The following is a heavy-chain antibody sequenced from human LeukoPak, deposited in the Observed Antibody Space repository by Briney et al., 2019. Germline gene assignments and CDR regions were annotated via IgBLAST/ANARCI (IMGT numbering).Heavy chain of an antibody. Sequence: GESLKISCKCSGYSFTSYWIGWVRQMPGKGLEWMGVIYPGDSDTRYSPSFQGQATISADKSISTAYLQWSSLKASDTAMYYCARPVDIVATSLGYWGQGTLVPVFS. V-gene: IGHV5-51*01. CDR2: IYPGDSDT. J-gene: IGHJ4*02. CDR1: GYSFTSYW. D-gene: IGHD5-12*01. CDR3: ARPVDIVATSLGY.